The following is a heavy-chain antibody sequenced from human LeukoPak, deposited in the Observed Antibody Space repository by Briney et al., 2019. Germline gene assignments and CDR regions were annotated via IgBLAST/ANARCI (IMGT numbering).Heavy chain of an antibody. CDR2: INPNSGGT. Sequence: GASVKVSCKASGYTFTGCYMHWVRQAPGQGLEWMGWINPNSGGTNYAQKFQGRVTMTRDTSISTAYMELSRLRSDDTAVYYCARGGYCSSTSCYLGYYYYYGMDVWGQGTTVTVSS. J-gene: IGHJ6*02. CDR3: ARGGYCSSTSCYLGYYYYYGMDV. V-gene: IGHV1-2*02. D-gene: IGHD2-2*01. CDR1: GYTFTGCY.